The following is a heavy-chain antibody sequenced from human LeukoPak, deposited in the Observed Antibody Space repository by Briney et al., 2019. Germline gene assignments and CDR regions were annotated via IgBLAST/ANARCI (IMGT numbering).Heavy chain of an antibody. V-gene: IGHV4-39*01. CDR1: GDSISGSEYY. CDR3: ATRETGDFQH. CDR2: MYRSGIT. D-gene: IGHD5-24*01. Sequence: SETLSLTCTVSGDSISGSEYYWGWVRQPPGKGLEWIATMYRSGITYIKPSLKSRVTICVDTSKNQFSLKLTSVTAADAAMYYCATRETGDFQHWGQGTQVTDSS. J-gene: IGHJ1*01.